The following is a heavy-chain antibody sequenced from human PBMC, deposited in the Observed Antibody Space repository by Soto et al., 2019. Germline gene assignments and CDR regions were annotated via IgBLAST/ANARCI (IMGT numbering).Heavy chain of an antibody. Sequence: GGSLRLSCAASGFTFSSYGMHWVRQAPGKGLEWVAVISYDGSNKYYADSVKGRFTISRDNSKNTLYLQMNSLRAEDTAVYYCAKELTEDYVKQEGLDYWGQGTLVTVSS. CDR1: GFTFSSYG. CDR2: ISYDGSNK. V-gene: IGHV3-30*18. CDR3: AKELTEDYVKQEGLDY. D-gene: IGHD3-10*02. J-gene: IGHJ4*02.